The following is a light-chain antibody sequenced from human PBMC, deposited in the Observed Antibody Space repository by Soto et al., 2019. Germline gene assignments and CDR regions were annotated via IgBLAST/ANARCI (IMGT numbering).Light chain of an antibody. Sequence: EIVLAQSPGTLSLSPGERATLSCRASQSVISNFLAWYQQKPGQAPRLLIYGASSRATGIPDRFSGSGSGTDFTLTISRLEPEDFAVYYCQQYGSSPETFGQGTKVDIK. V-gene: IGKV3-20*01. CDR1: QSVISNF. CDR2: GAS. CDR3: QQYGSSPET. J-gene: IGKJ1*01.